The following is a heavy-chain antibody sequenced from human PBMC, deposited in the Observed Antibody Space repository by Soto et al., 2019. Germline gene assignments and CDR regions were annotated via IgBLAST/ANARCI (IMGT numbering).Heavy chain of an antibody. V-gene: IGHV4-59*01. CDR3: ARSRYGAVTNPYYFDY. D-gene: IGHD4-17*01. Sequence: QVQLQESGPGLVKPSETLSLTCTVSGGSISSYYWSWIRQPPGKGLEWIAYIYYSGSTNYNPSLKSRVTISVDTSKNQFSLQLTSVTAADTAVYYCARSRYGAVTNPYYFDYWGQGTLVTVSS. CDR2: IYYSGST. J-gene: IGHJ4*02. CDR1: GGSISSYY.